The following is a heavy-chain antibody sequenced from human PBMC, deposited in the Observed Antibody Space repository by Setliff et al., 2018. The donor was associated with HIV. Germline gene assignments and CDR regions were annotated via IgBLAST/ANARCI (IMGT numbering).Heavy chain of an antibody. Sequence: GESLKISCKALDYTFSTYWIGWVRQMPGEGLEWMGVIYPDDSNIRYNPSFQSQATISADKSIATAYLEIHNLKASDTATYYCARRDGRSMNAFQIWGPGTKVT. V-gene: IGHV5-51*01. CDR3: ARRDGRSMNAFQI. CDR1: DYTFSTYW. D-gene: IGHD6-13*01. J-gene: IGHJ3*01. CDR2: IYPDDSNI.